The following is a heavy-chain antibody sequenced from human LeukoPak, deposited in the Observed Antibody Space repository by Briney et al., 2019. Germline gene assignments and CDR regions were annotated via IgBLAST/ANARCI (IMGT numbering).Heavy chain of an antibody. CDR2: IYYSGST. J-gene: IGHJ6*03. D-gene: IGHD3-3*01. V-gene: IGHV4-31*03. CDR3: ARVSYGFWSGSVDYYMDV. Sequence: SETLSLTCTVSGGSISSGGYYWSWIRQHPGKGLEWIGYIYYSGSTYYNPSLKSRVTISVDTSKDQFSLKLSSVTAADTAVYYCARVSYGFWSGSVDYYMDVWGKGTTVTVSS. CDR1: GGSISSGGYY.